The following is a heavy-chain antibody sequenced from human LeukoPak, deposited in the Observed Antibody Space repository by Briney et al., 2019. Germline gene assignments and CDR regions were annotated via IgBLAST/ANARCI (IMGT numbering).Heavy chain of an antibody. V-gene: IGHV1-2*02. CDR3: ARDRRGLPYYFDY. CDR2: INPNSGGT. Sequence: ASVKVSCKASGYTFTSYAMHWVRQAPGQGLEWMGWINPNSGGTNYAQKFQGRVTMTRDTSISTAYMELSRLRSDDTAVYYCARDRRGLPYYFDYWGQGTLVTVSS. CDR1: GYTFTSYA. J-gene: IGHJ4*02. D-gene: IGHD6-25*01.